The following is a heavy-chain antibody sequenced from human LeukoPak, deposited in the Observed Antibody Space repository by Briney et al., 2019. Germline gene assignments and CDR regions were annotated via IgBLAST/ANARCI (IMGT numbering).Heavy chain of an antibody. J-gene: IGHJ4*02. V-gene: IGHV1-69*13. CDR2: IIPIFGTA. Sequence: ASVKVSCKASGGTFSSYAISWVRQAPGQGLEWMGGIIPIFGTANYAQKFQGRVTITADESTSTAYMELSSLRSEDTAVYYCAKDRTKYYYGSGSYFYFDYWGQGTLVTVSS. D-gene: IGHD3-10*01. CDR1: GGTFSSYA. CDR3: AKDRTKYYYGSGSYFYFDY.